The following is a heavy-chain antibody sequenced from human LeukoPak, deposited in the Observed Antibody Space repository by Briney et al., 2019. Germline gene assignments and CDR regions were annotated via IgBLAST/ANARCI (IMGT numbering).Heavy chain of an antibody. CDR3: TRDQTPYY. J-gene: IGHJ4*02. CDR1: GFTFGDYA. CDR2: IRSEVYGGTP. Sequence: GGSLRLSCTASGFTFGDYAMTWVRQAPGKGLEWVGFIRSEVYGGTPEYAASVKGRFTISRDDSKGIAYLQMNSLKTEDTAVYYCTRDQTPYYWGQGTLVTVSS. V-gene: IGHV3-49*04.